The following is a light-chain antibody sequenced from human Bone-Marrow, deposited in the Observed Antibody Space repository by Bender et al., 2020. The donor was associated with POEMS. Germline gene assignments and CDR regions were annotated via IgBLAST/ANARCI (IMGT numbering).Light chain of an antibody. Sequence: SELTQPPSVSVSPGQTARITCSGDTLSDQYGFWYQQQPGQAPVLLIYKDDMRPSRIPERFSGSPSGAPVTLTNSRVQTEGEAGYYRQSGGTRGPFPIFGGGTKLAVL. J-gene: IGLJ2*01. CDR3: QSGGTRGPFPI. CDR2: KDD. V-gene: IGLV3-25*03. CDR1: TLSDQY.